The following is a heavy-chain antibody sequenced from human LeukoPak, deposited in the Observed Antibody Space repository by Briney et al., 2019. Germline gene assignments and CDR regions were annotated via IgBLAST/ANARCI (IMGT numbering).Heavy chain of an antibody. J-gene: IGHJ4*02. CDR2: INHSGSA. Sequence: SETLSLTCAVSGGSFSGYYWTWVRQPPGKGLEWIGEINHSGSANYNPSLMSRVTISLDTSKNHFSLNLSSVTAADTAVYYCARGQGTVTTHWGQGTLVTVSS. CDR1: GGSFSGYY. D-gene: IGHD4-11*01. CDR3: ARGQGTVTTH. V-gene: IGHV4-34*01.